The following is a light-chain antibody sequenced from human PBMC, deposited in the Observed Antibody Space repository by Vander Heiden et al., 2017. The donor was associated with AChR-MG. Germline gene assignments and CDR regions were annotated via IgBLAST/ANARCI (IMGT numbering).Light chain of an antibody. J-gene: IGKJ5*01. V-gene: IGKV3-15*01. CDR3: QQYNDWPIT. CDR2: GAS. Sequence: EIVMTQSPATLSVSPGERATPSCRASQSLSNNLAWYQQKPGQAPRLLISGASTRATGIPARFSGSGSGTEFTLTISSLQSEDFAVYYCQQYNDWPITFGLGTRLEIK. CDR1: QSLSNN.